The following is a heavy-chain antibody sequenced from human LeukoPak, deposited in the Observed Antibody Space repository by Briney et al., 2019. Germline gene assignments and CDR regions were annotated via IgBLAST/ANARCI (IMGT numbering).Heavy chain of an antibody. CDR3: ARGPDYVWGSYRFRRYFDY. CDR1: GGSFSGYY. J-gene: IGHJ4*02. Sequence: SETLSLTCAVYGGSFSGYYWSWIRQPPGKGLEGIGEINHSGSTNYNPSLKSRVTISVDTSKNQFSLKLSSVTAADTAVYYCARGPDYVWGSYRFRRYFDYWGQGTLVTVSS. D-gene: IGHD3-16*02. CDR2: INHSGST. V-gene: IGHV4-34*01.